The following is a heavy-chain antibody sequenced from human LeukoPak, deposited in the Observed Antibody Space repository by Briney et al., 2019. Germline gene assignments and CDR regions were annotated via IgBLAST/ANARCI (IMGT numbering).Heavy chain of an antibody. Sequence: ASVKVSCKASGYTFTSYYMHWVRQAPGQGLEWMGIINPSGGSTSYAQKFQGRVTMTRDTSTSTVYMELSSQRSEDTAVYYCARDTLYSSSWRNPFDYWGQGTLVTVSS. CDR1: GYTFTSYY. D-gene: IGHD6-13*01. J-gene: IGHJ4*02. CDR2: INPSGGST. V-gene: IGHV1-46*01. CDR3: ARDTLYSSSWRNPFDY.